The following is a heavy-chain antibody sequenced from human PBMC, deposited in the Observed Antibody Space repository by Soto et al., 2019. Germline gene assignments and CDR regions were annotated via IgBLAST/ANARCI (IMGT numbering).Heavy chain of an antibody. D-gene: IGHD1-26*01. Sequence: QVQLHESGPGLVKPSETLSLTCNVSGDSIGRFYWSWIRQSAGKGLEWIGRVYSTGGVTYNPALEGRVTLSLDRSTNHVSLGMKSVTAADTAVYFCARDLSGTGLDIWGRGTRVSVSS. V-gene: IGHV4-4*07. CDR1: GDSIGRFY. CDR3: ARDLSGTGLDI. CDR2: VYSTGGV. J-gene: IGHJ6*02.